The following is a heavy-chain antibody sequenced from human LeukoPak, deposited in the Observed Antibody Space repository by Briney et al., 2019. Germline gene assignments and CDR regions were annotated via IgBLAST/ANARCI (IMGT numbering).Heavy chain of an antibody. CDR3: ARDSPLYSGYDVFDY. V-gene: IGHV4-61*01. J-gene: IGHJ4*02. CDR1: GDSVTSGTYF. Sequence: SGTLSLTCTVSGDSVTSGTYFWTWIRQPPGKGLEWIGYIYYSGSTNYNPSLKSRVTISADTSKNQFSLKLSSVTAADTAMYYCARDSPLYSGYDVFDYWGQGTLVTVSS. D-gene: IGHD5-12*01. CDR2: IYYSGST.